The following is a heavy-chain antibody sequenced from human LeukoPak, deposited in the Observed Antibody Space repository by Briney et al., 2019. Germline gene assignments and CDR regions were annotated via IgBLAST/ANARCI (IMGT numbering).Heavy chain of an antibody. CDR1: GYTFSTYW. J-gene: IGHJ4*02. CDR3: ARAYPLRVPAAMDY. D-gene: IGHD2-2*01. Sequence: PEGSLRLSCAASGYTFSTYWMSWVRQAPGKGLEWVANIKQDGSDIYYVDSVKGRFTISRDNAKNSLYLQMNSLRAEDTAVYFCARAYPLRVPAAMDYWGQGTLVTVSS. CDR2: IKQDGSDI. V-gene: IGHV3-7*01.